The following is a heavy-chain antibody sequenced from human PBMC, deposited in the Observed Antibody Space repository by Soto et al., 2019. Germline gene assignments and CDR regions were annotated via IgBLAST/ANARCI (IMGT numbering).Heavy chain of an antibody. CDR3: ARDSRGIVGATTDYYGMDV. Sequence: GGSLRLSCAASGFTVSSNYMSWVRQAPGKGLEWVSVIYSGGSTYYADSVKGRFTISRDNSKNTLYLQMNSLRAEDTAVYYCARDSRGIVGATTDYYGMDVWGQGTTVTVSS. J-gene: IGHJ6*02. CDR2: IYSGGST. CDR1: GFTVSSNY. D-gene: IGHD1-26*01. V-gene: IGHV3-66*01.